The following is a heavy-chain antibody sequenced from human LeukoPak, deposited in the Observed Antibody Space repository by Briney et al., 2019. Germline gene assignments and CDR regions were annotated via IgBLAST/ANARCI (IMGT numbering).Heavy chain of an antibody. D-gene: IGHD3-22*01. Sequence: ASVKVSCKASGGTFSSYTISWARQAPGQGLEWMGRIIPILGIANYAQKFQGRVTITADKSTSTAYMELSSLRSEDTAVYYCAASTYYYDSSGYYYVDYWGQGTLVTVSS. J-gene: IGHJ4*02. CDR3: AASTYYYDSSGYYYVDY. CDR2: IIPILGIA. V-gene: IGHV1-69*02. CDR1: GGTFSSYT.